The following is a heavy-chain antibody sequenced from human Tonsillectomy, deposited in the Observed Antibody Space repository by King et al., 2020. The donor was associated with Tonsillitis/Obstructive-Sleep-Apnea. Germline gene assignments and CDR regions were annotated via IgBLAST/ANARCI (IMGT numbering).Heavy chain of an antibody. D-gene: IGHD1-7*01. V-gene: IGHV3-23*01. Sequence: VQLLESGGGLVQPGGSLRLSCAASGLTFKDYAMNWVRQAPGKGLEWVSFISGGGINTHYADSVKGRFTISRDNSKNTLFLQMHSLRAEDTAIYYCAAANHLNYDYYYYYMEVWGKGTTVTVSS. CDR2: ISGGGINT. CDR1: GLTFKDYA. J-gene: IGHJ6*03. CDR3: AAANHLNYDYYYYYMEV.